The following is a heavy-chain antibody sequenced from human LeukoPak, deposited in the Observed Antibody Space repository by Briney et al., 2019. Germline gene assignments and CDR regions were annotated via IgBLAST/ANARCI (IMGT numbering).Heavy chain of an antibody. CDR3: AGDRKEMATDYGMDV. D-gene: IGHD5-24*01. J-gene: IGHJ6*02. CDR2: IYSGGSI. CDR1: GFTVSSNY. V-gene: IGHV3-66*01. Sequence: PGGSLRLSCAASGFTVSSNYMSWVRQAPGKGLEWVSAIYSGGSIYYADSVKGRFTISRDDSKNTLYLQTNSLRAGDTAVYYCAGDRKEMATDYGMDVWGQGTTVTVSS.